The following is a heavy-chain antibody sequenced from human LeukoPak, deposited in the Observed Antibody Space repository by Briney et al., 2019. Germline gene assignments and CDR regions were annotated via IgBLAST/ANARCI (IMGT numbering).Heavy chain of an antibody. D-gene: IGHD3-22*01. Sequence: GRSLRLSCAASGFTFSSYSMNWVRQAPGKGLEWVSSISSSSSYIYYADSVKGRFTISRDNAKNSLYLQMNSLRAEYTAVYYCARESYTYYYDSSGLDYWGQGTLVTVSS. CDR1: GFTFSSYS. J-gene: IGHJ4*02. CDR2: ISSSSSYI. CDR3: ARESYTYYYDSSGLDY. V-gene: IGHV3-21*01.